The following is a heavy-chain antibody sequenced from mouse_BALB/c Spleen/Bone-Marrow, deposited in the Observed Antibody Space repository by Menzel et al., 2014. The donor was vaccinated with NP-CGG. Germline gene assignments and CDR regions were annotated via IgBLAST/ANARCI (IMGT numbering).Heavy chain of an antibody. CDR2: INPYSGGS. J-gene: IGHJ3*01. D-gene: IGHD2-4*01. CDR3: ARDDYDGGFAY. Sequence: EVHLVESGPELVKPGASMKISCTASGYSFTGYTMNWVKQSPGKNLEWIGLINPYSGGSSYNQKFKGKATLTVDKSSSTAYMELLSLTSEDSAVYYCARDDYDGGFAYWGQGALVTVSA. CDR1: GYSFTGYT. V-gene: IGHV1-31*01.